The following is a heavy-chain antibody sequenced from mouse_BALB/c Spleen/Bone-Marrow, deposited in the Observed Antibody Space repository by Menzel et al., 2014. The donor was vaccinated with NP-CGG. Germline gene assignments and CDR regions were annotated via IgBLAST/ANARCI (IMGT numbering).Heavy chain of an antibody. Sequence: EVQLQESGPELVKPGASVKISCKTSGYTFTEYTMHWVKQSHGKSLEWIGGINPNSGGTSYNQKFKGKATLTVDKSSSTAYMELRSLTSEDSAVYYCARPIYYDFFYWYFDVWGAGTTVTVSS. D-gene: IGHD2-4*01. V-gene: IGHV1-18*01. CDR2: INPNSGGT. CDR1: GYTFTEYT. J-gene: IGHJ1*01. CDR3: ARPIYYDFFYWYFDV.